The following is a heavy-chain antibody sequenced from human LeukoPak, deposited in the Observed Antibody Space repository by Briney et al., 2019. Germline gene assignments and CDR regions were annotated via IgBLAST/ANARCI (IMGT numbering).Heavy chain of an antibody. D-gene: IGHD1-26*01. J-gene: IGHJ4*02. CDR3: ARGHSGSYYGY. CDR1: GSSINNFY. V-gene: IGHV4-4*07. CDR2: IEASGTT. Sequence: SETLSLTCSVSGSSINNFYWTWIRQPAGKGLEWIGRIEASGTTKYNPSLTGRVTMSLDTSRNQFSLSLSSVTAADTAVYYCARGHSGSYYGYWGQGTLVTVSS.